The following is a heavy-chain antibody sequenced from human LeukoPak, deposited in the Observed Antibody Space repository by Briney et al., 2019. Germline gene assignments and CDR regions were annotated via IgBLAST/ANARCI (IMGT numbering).Heavy chain of an antibody. J-gene: IGHJ3*02. D-gene: IGHD4-17*01. CDR2: IYHSGST. CDR1: GGSISSGGYS. V-gene: IGHV4-30-2*01. Sequence: PSETLSLTCAVSGGSISSGGYSWRWIRQPPGKGLEWIVYIYHSGSTYYNPSLKSRVTISVDRSKNQFSLKLSSVTAADTAVYYCARVDYGAHRGAFDIWGQGTMVTVSP. CDR3: ARVDYGAHRGAFDI.